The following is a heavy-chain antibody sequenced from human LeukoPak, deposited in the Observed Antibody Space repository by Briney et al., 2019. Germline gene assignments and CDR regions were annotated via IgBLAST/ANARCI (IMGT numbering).Heavy chain of an antibody. CDR1: GFTFNTYG. V-gene: IGHV3-23*01. CDR3: AKYVIQQLRSSGYDYFDY. J-gene: IGHJ4*02. Sequence: GGSLRLSCAASGFTFNTYGMSWVRQAPGKGLKWVSGISASGGSTYYAASVKGRFTISRDNFKNTLYLQLNSLRAEDTAVYYCAKYVIQQLRSSGYDYFDYWGQGTLVTVSS. D-gene: IGHD5-12*01. CDR2: ISASGGST.